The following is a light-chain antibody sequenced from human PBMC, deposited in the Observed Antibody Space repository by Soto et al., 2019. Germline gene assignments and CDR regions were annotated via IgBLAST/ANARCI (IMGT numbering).Light chain of an antibody. CDR3: QQYYSYPFA. CDR2: AAS. V-gene: IGKV1-8*01. Sequence: AIRMTQSPSSFSASTGDRVTITCRASQGISSYLAWYQQKPGKAPKLLIYAASTLQSGVPPRFSGSGSGTDFTLTISSLQSEDFATYYCQQYYSYPFAFGPGAKVDIK. CDR1: QGISSY. J-gene: IGKJ3*01.